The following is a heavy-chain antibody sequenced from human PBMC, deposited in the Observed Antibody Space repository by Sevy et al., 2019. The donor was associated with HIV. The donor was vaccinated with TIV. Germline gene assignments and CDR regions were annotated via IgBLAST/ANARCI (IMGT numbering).Heavy chain of an antibody. J-gene: IGHJ4*02. V-gene: IGHV4-59*01. Sequence: SETLSLGCTVSGGSLSGYQWNWIRQPPGKGLEWIGYIYDSGGTNYNPSLESRVTISVDTSKNQFSLNLNSVTAADTAVYYCARSLNNYGRGVYQMGLDYWGQGTLVTVSS. CDR2: IYDSGGT. D-gene: IGHD3-10*01. CDR1: GGSLSGYQ. CDR3: ARSLNNYGRGVYQMGLDY.